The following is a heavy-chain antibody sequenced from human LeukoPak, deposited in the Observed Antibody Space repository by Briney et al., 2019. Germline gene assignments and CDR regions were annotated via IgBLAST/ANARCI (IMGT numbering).Heavy chain of an antibody. Sequence: GASVKVSCKASGYTFTSYDINWVRQATGQGLEWMGWMNPNSGNTGYAQKFQGRVTITRNTSTSTAYMELSSLRSEDTAVYYCARVGRQYYYGSGSYWRYFDYWGQGTLVTVSS. V-gene: IGHV1-8*03. CDR2: MNPNSGNT. D-gene: IGHD3-10*01. CDR3: ARVGRQYYYGSGSYWRYFDY. J-gene: IGHJ4*02. CDR1: GYTFTSYD.